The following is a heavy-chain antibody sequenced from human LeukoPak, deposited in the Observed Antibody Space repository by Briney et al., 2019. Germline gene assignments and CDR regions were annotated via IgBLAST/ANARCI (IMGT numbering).Heavy chain of an antibody. Sequence: GGSLRLSCAASGFTSSSYWMHWVRQAPGKGLVWVSRINTVGSSTTYADSVKGRFTISRDNAKNTLYLQMNSLRAEDTAVYYCARDLDRYYFDYWGQGTLVTVSS. CDR2: INTVGSST. CDR1: GFTSSSYW. V-gene: IGHV3-74*01. CDR3: ARDLDRYYFDY. J-gene: IGHJ4*02.